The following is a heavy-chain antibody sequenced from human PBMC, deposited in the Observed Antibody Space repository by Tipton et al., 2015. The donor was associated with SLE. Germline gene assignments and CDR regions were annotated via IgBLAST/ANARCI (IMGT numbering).Heavy chain of an antibody. CDR1: GVSTSSNY. D-gene: IGHD1-26*01. J-gene: IGHJ2*01. CDR3: ARRVPHRYYFDL. Sequence: TLSLTCTVSGVSTSSNYWSWIRQPPGKGLEWIGSIFYTGSVHDNPSLTSRVTMSLDTSKSQFSLRLTSVSAADTAMYFCARRVPHRYYFDLWGRGTLVTVSS. CDR2: IFYTGSV. V-gene: IGHV4-59*01.